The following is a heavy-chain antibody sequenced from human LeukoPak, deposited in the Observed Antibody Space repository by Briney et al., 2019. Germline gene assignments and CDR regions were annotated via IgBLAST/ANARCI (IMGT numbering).Heavy chain of an antibody. J-gene: IGHJ4*02. V-gene: IGHV1-18*04. Sequence: ASVKVSCKGSGYNFDRYGVNWVRQTPGQGLEWVGWISTYNGNTFYAQKFEGRVTMTTDTSTNTVYMDLRSLRSDDTAVYYCARDLEHCRNIICSNSAYWGQGTLVTVSS. D-gene: IGHD2-2*01. CDR2: ISTYNGNT. CDR3: ARDLEHCRNIICSNSAY. CDR1: GYNFDRYG.